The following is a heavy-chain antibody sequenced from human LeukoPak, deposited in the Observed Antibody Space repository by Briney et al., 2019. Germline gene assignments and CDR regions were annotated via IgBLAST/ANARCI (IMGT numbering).Heavy chain of an antibody. CDR1: SGSIRSYY. CDR2: IYYSGST. CDR3: ASVGIYSPGIYYYYMDV. J-gene: IGHJ6*03. Sequence: SETLSLTCTVSSGSIRSYYLSWIRQPPGKGLEWIGYIYYSGSTNYNPSLKSRVTISVDTSKNQFSLKLSSVTAACTTMYYCASVGIYSPGIYYYYMDVWGKGTTVTVSS. V-gene: IGHV4-59*01. D-gene: IGHD1-26*01.